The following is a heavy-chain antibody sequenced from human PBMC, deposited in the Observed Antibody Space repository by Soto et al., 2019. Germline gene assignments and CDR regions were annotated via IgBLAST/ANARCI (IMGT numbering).Heavy chain of an antibody. CDR2: IYPGDSDT. CDR1: GYSFTSYW. Sequence: GQSLKISCKGSGYSFTSYWIGWVRQMPGKGLEWMGIIYPGDSDTRYSPSFQGQVTISADKSISTAYLQWSSLKASDTAMYYCARTSGYSSGWFVEGNWFDPWGEGTLVTVSS. V-gene: IGHV5-51*01. D-gene: IGHD6-19*01. CDR3: ARTSGYSSGWFVEGNWFDP. J-gene: IGHJ5*02.